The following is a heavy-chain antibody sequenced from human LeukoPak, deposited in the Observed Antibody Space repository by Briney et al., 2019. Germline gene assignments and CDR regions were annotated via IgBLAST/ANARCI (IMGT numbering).Heavy chain of an antibody. D-gene: IGHD6-13*01. J-gene: IGHJ6*02. V-gene: IGHV3-21*01. CDR1: GFTFSSYS. Sequence: GGSLRLSCAASGFTFSSYSMNWVRQAPGKGLEWVPSISSSSSYIYYADSVKGRFTISRDNAKNSLYLQMNSLRAEDTAVYYCARDLGSWYPTYYYYGMDVWGQGTTVTVSS. CDR2: ISSSSSYI. CDR3: ARDLGSWYPTYYYYGMDV.